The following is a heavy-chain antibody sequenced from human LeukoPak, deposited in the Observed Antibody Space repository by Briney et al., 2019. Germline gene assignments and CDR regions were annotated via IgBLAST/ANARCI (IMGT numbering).Heavy chain of an antibody. Sequence: GASVKVSCKASGYTFTSYDVNWVRQAAGQGLEWIGWMRPNSGNTGYAQKFQDRVTMTRDTSINTAYMELRSLTSEDTAVYYCSGGPTESTSSDHWGQGNLVPISS. V-gene: IGHV1-8*01. CDR1: GYTFTSYD. J-gene: IGHJ4*02. CDR3: SGGPTESTSSDH. D-gene: IGHD2-2*01. CDR2: MRPNSGNT.